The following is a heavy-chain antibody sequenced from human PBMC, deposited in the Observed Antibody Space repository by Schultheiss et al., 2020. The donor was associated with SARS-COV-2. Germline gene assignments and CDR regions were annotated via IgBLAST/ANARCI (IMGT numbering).Heavy chain of an antibody. CDR3: ARGPYYYDSSGYYGGAFDI. V-gene: IGHV4-61*02. J-gene: IGHJ3*02. Sequence: SETLSLTCTVSGGSISSSSYYWSWIRQPAGKGLEWIGRIYTSGSTNYNPSLKSRVTISVDTSKNQFSLKLSSVTAADTAVYYCARGPYYYDSSGYYGGAFDIWGQGTMVTVSS. D-gene: IGHD3-22*01. CDR1: GGSISSSSYY. CDR2: IYTSGST.